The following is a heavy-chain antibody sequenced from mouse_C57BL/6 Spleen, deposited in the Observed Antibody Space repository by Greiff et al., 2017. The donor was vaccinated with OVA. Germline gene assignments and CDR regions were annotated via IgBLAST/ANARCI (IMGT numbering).Heavy chain of an antibody. Sequence: EVQVVESGPGLVKPSQSLSLTCSVTGYSITSGYYWNWIRQFPGNKLEWMGYISYDGSNNYNPSLKNRISITRDTSKNQFFLKLNSVTTEDTATYYCARDRDYYGSSPFAYWGQGTLVTVSA. CDR2: ISYDGSN. V-gene: IGHV3-6*01. J-gene: IGHJ3*01. D-gene: IGHD1-1*01. CDR3: ARDRDYYGSSPFAY. CDR1: GYSITSGYY.